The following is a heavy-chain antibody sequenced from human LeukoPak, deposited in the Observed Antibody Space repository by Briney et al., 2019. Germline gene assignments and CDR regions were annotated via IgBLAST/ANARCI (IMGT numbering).Heavy chain of an antibody. CDR2: IDGGGGSI. V-gene: IGHV3-48*03. D-gene: IGHD2-21*02. CDR1: GFTFSDFE. Sequence: GGSLRLSCAASGFTFSDFEMNWVRQVPGKGLEWVSHIDGGGGSIFYADSVKGRFTVSRDNAKNSLYLQMNSLRVEDTAIYYCARELLLCGSDCNDYWGQGTLVTVSS. J-gene: IGHJ4*02. CDR3: ARELLLCGSDCNDY.